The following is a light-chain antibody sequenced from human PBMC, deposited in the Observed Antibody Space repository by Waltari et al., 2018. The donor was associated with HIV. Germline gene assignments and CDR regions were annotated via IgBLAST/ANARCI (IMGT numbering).Light chain of an antibody. CDR3: QVWYSSNEHVV. J-gene: IGLJ3*02. CDR2: YNS. CDR1: NIGGKS. Sequence: SYVLTQPPSVSVAPGAAATISCGAWNIGGKSVHWYKQQPGQAPVLVTRYNSDRPSGIPDRLSGSNSGHPATLTITGVEAGDESTYYCQVWYSSNEHVVFGGGTGLTVL. V-gene: IGLV3-21*04.